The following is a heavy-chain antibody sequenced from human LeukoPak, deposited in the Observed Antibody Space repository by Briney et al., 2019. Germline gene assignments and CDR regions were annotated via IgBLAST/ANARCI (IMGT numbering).Heavy chain of an antibody. J-gene: IGHJ5*02. CDR2: INHSGST. CDR3: ARGTYCSSTSCYWGSRNWFDP. CDR1: GGSFSGYY. D-gene: IGHD2-2*01. Sequence: PSETLSLTCAVYGGSFSGYYWSWIRQPPGKGLEWIGEINHSGSTNYNPSLKSRATISVDTSKNQFSLKLSSVTAADTAVYYCARGTYCSSTSCYWGSRNWFDPWGQGTLVTVSS. V-gene: IGHV4-34*01.